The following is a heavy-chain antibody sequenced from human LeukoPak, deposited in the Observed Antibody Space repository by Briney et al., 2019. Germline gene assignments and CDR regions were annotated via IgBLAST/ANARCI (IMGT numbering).Heavy chain of an antibody. V-gene: IGHV1-2*02. CDR2: INPNSGGT. Sequence: GASVTVSCTASGYTFTVYYMHWVRQAPGQGLEWMGWINPNSGGTNYAQKFQGRVTMTRDTSISTAYMELSRLKSDDTAVYFCEKGELSYNKWDAGGKGPTLTTSS. CDR1: GYTFTVYY. CDR3: EKGELSYNKWDA. J-gene: IGHJ6*01. D-gene: IGHD3-16*02.